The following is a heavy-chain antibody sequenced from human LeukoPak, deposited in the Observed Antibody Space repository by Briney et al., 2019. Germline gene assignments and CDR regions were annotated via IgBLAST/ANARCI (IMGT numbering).Heavy chain of an antibody. D-gene: IGHD2-2*03. V-gene: IGHV3-33*01. CDR2: LSPHANYE. Sequence: GGSLRLSCAASGFTFSGYGIHWVRQAPGKGLEWVAVLSPHANYEYYADSVQGRFAISRDDSKNTVYLQMNSLRDEETAVYYCARDWIDRSLDYWGLGTLVTVSS. CDR3: ARDWIDRSLDY. J-gene: IGHJ4*02. CDR1: GFTFSGYG.